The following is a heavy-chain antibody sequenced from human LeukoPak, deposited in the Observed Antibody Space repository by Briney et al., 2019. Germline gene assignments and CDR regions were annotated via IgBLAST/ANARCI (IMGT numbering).Heavy chain of an antibody. Sequence: GASVTVSCQASGYTLNGSYMHWVRQAAGQGREWMGWIHPNSGDTKYTQIFQGRLTLARDPSIHTAYIGLDTLRSDETGLYFCSIDLSAYYDNRGSSSSPFDYRGGGALVTLSS. D-gene: IGHD3-22*01. CDR3: SIDLSAYYDNRGSSSSPFDY. CDR1: GYTLNGSY. CDR2: IHPNSGDT. V-gene: IGHV1-2*02. J-gene: IGHJ4*02.